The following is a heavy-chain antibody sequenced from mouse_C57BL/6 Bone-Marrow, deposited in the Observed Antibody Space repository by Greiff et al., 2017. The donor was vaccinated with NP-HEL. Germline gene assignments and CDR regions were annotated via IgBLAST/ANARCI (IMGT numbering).Heavy chain of an antibody. CDR3: ASGELIYDGYFFYAMDY. CDR1: GYTFTSYW. D-gene: IGHD2-3*01. Sequence: VQLQQPGAELVKPGASVKLSCKASGYTFTSYWMHWVKQRPGQGLEWIGMIHPTSGSTNYNEKFKSKATLTVDKSSSTAYMQLSSLTSEDSAVYDCASGELIYDGYFFYAMDYWGQGTSVTVSS. CDR2: IHPTSGST. V-gene: IGHV1-64*01. J-gene: IGHJ4*01.